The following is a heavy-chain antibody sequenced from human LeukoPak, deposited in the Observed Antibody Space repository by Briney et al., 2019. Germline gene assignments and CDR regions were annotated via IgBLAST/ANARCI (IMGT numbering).Heavy chain of an antibody. CDR2: IVVGSDNT. V-gene: IGHV1-58*01. CDR1: GFTFTTSV. CDR3: AAELKVGNTYFDY. Sequence: SVKVSCKASGFTFTTSVVQWVRQAPGQSLEWIGGIVVGSDNTNYAQKFQERVTISRDMSTSTAFMEVSSLRSEDTAVYYCAAELKVGNTYFDYWGQGTLVTVSS. D-gene: IGHD1-1*01. J-gene: IGHJ4*02.